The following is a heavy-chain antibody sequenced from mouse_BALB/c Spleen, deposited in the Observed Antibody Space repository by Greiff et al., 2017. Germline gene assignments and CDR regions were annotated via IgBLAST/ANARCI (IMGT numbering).Heavy chain of an antibody. V-gene: IGHV2-4-1*01. CDR3: ARKEDYRYAWFAY. D-gene: IGHD2-14*01. Sequence: VQLKESGPGLVQPSQSLSITCTVSGFSLTSYGVHWVRQSPGKGLEWLGVIWSGGSTDYNAAFISRLSISKDNSKSQVFFKMNSLQADDTAIYYCARKEDYRYAWFAYWGQGTLVTVSA. CDR2: IWSGGST. CDR1: GFSLTSYG. J-gene: IGHJ3*01.